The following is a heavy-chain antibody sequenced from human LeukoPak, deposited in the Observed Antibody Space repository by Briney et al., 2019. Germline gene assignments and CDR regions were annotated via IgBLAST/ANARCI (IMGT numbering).Heavy chain of an antibody. CDR1: GGSFSGYY. CDR3: ARENSGHDAFDI. Sequence: SETLSLTCAVYGGSFSGYYWSWIRQPPGKGLEWIGYIYYSGSTNYNPSLKSRVTISVDTSKNQFSLKLSSVTAADTAVYYCARENSGHDAFDIWGQGTMVTVSS. CDR2: IYYSGST. D-gene: IGHD1-26*01. J-gene: IGHJ3*02. V-gene: IGHV4-59*01.